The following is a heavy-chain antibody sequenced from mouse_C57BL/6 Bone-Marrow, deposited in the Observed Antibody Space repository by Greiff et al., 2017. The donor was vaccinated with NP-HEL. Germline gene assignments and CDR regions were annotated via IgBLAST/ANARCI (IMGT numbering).Heavy chain of an antibody. CDR3: ARDPFYYYGSSHTDY. V-gene: IGHV5-4*01. CDR1: GFTFSSYA. D-gene: IGHD1-1*01. CDR2: ISDGGSYT. Sequence: EVKVEESGGGLVKPGGSLKLSCAASGFTFSSYAMSWVRQTPEKRLEWVATISDGGSYTYYPDNVKGRFTISRANAKNNLYLQMSHLKSEDTAMYYCARDPFYYYGSSHTDYWGQGTTLTVSS. J-gene: IGHJ2*01.